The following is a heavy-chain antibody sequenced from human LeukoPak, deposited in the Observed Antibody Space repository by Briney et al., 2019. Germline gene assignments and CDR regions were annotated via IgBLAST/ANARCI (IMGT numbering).Heavy chain of an antibody. CDR2: ISYDGGNK. D-gene: IGHD3-9*01. CDR3: AKDVNFDWLLPDY. J-gene: IGHJ4*02. Sequence: PGGSLRLSCAASGFTFSSYGMHWVRQAPGKGLEWVAVISYDGGNKYYADSVKGRFTISRDNSKNTLYLQMNSLRAEDTAVYYCAKDVNFDWLLPDYWGQGTLVTVSS. V-gene: IGHV3-30*18. CDR1: GFTFSSYG.